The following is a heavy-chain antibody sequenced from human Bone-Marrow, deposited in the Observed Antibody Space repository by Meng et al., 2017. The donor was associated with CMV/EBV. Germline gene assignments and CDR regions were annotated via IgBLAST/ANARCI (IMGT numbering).Heavy chain of an antibody. CDR2: IKQDGSKK. J-gene: IGHJ4*02. D-gene: IGHD1-26*01. CDR1: GFTFSTYW. CDR3: TRDDRWALDF. Sequence: GESLKISCAASGFTFSTYWMSWARQAPGKGLEWVANIKQDGSKKYYVDSVRGRFTISRDNAGNSLYLEMNSLRVEDTAVYYCTRDDRWALDFWGQGTLVTSP. V-gene: IGHV3-7*01.